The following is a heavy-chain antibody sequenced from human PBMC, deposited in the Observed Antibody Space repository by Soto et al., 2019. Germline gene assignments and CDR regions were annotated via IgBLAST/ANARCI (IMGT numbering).Heavy chain of an antibody. D-gene: IGHD3-22*01. Sequence: EVQLLESGGGLVQPGGSLRLSCAASGLTFSTFAMNWVRQAPGKGLEWVSAISGNGNNVYYADSVKGRFSISRDNSKNTLFLQMSSLRAEDSAVYYCAKRGYFYESGGYYYLDHWGRGTLVTVSS. CDR3: AKRGYFYESGGYYYLDH. J-gene: IGHJ2*01. V-gene: IGHV3-23*01. CDR2: ISGNGNNV. CDR1: GLTFSTFA.